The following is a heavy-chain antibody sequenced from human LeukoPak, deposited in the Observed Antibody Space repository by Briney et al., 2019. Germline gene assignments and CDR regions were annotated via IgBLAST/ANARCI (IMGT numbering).Heavy chain of an antibody. J-gene: IGHJ4*01. CDR1: GGSISSYY. V-gene: IGHV4-59*01. CDR3: ASLAVDTATVRGDY. D-gene: IGHD5-18*01. Sequence: PSETLSLTCTVSGGSISSYYWSWIRQPPGKGLEWIGYIYYTGRTTYNPSLKSRVTISLDTSKNQFSLKLNSVTAADTAVYYCASLAVDTATVRGDYCGQGTLVTVSS. CDR2: IYYTGRT.